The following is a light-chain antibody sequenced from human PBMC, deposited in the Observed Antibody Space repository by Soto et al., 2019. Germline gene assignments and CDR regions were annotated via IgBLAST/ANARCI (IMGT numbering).Light chain of an antibody. V-gene: IGKV2-28*01. J-gene: IGKJ2*01. CDR2: SKS. CDR1: QSLLHSNGYNY. CDR3: MQALQTPRT. Sequence: DIEMTQSPLSLSVTPGEPASISCRSSQSLLHSNGYNYLDWYLQKPGQSPHLLISSKSNRASGVPDRFSGSGSGTDFTLNISRVEAEDVGVYYCMQALQTPRTFGQGTKLEIK.